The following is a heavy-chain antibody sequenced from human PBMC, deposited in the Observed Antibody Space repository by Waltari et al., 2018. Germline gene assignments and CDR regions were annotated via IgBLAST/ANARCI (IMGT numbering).Heavy chain of an antibody. J-gene: IGHJ3*02. CDR2: IYYSGIT. D-gene: IGHD3-22*01. CDR1: GGSISSYY. CDR3: ARGSPNYYDSSGYYKGAFDI. Sequence: QVQLQESGPGLVKPSETLSLTCTVSGGSISSYYWSWIRQPPGKGLEWIGYIYYSGITNYNPSLKSRVTISVDTSKNQFSLKLSSVTAADTAVYYCARGSPNYYDSSGYYKGAFDIWGQGTMVTVSS. V-gene: IGHV4-59*01.